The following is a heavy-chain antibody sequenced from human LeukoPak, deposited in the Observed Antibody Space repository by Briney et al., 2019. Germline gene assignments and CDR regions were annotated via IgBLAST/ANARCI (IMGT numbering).Heavy chain of an antibody. CDR1: GYTFTSYY. Sequence: ASVKVSCKASGYTFTSYYMHWVRQAPGQGLEWMGWINPNSGGTNYAQKFQGRVTMTRDTSISTAYMELSRLRSDDTAVYYCARVGVRGVIGGFDYYYMDVWGKGTTVTISS. CDR3: ARVGVRGVIGGFDYYYMDV. J-gene: IGHJ6*03. CDR2: INPNSGGT. V-gene: IGHV1-2*02. D-gene: IGHD3-10*01.